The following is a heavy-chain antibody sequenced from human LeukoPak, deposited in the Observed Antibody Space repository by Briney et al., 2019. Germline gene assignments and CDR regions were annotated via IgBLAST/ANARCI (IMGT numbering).Heavy chain of an antibody. CDR2: IKSKVDGGTT. V-gene: IGHV3-15*01. J-gene: IGHJ4*02. CDR3: ATGGYYIDY. Sequence: GGSLRLSCAASGXTFSNAWMNWVRQAPGKGLEWVGRIKSKVDGGTTDYAAPGKGRFTISRDDSQSTVYLQMDSLKTEDTAVYYCATGGYYIDYWGQGTLVTVSS. CDR1: GXTFSNAW.